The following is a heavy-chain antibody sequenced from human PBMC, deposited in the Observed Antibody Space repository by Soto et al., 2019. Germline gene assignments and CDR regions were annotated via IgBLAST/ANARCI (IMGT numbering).Heavy chain of an antibody. D-gene: IGHD5-12*01. J-gene: IGHJ6*02. CDR1: GGSISSSSSY. CDR3: ARSGYRGYVQSARVYYGMDV. Sequence: SETLSLTCTVSGGSISSSSSYWGWIRQPPGKGLEWVGNIYYLGNTYYNPSLGSRVTISVDTSKNQFSLKLSSVTAADTAVYYCARSGYRGYVQSARVYYGMDVWGQGTTVTVSS. CDR2: IYYLGNT. V-gene: IGHV4-39*01.